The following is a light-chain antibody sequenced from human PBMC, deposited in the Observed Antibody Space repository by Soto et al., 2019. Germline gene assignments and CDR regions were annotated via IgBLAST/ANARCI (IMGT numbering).Light chain of an antibody. J-gene: IGKJ5*01. V-gene: IGKV3-15*01. CDR1: QRVSSS. Sequence: EIVMTQSPATLSVSPGERATLSCRASQRVSSSLAWYQQKPGQAPRLLISGASPKATGIPARFSGSRSGTEFTLTISSLQSEDFAVYYCKQYNHWITFGQGTRLEIK. CDR3: KQYNHWIT. CDR2: GAS.